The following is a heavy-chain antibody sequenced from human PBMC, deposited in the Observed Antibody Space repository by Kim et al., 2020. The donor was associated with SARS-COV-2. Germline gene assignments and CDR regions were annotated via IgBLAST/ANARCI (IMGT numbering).Heavy chain of an antibody. V-gene: IGHV4-34*01. D-gene: IGHD3-10*01. CDR1: GGSFSGYY. CDR2: INHSGST. CDR3: ARSYYYGSGSTLGLGFDY. J-gene: IGHJ4*01. Sequence: SETLSLTCAVYGGSFSGYYWSWIRQPPGQGLEWIGEINHSGSTNYNQSLKSRVTISVDTSKNQFSLKLSSVTAADTAVYYCARSYYYGSGSTLGLGFDY.